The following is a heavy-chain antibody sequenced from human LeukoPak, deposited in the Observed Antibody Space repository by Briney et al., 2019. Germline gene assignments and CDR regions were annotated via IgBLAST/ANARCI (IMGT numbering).Heavy chain of an antibody. CDR3: ARDNTGYYIDY. V-gene: IGHV1-46*01. D-gene: IGHD3-10*01. Sequence: WASVKVSCKASGYTFTSYYMHWVRQAPGQGLEWMGIINPSVGSTSYAQKFPGRVTMTRDMSTSTVYMELSSLRSEDTAVYYCARDNTGYYIDYWGQGTLVTVSS. CDR2: INPSVGST. J-gene: IGHJ4*02. CDR1: GYTFTSYY.